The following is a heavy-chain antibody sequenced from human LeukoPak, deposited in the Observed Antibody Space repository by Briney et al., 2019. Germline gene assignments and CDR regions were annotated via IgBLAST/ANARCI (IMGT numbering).Heavy chain of an antibody. CDR1: GFTFSSYA. Sequence: GGSLRLSCAASGFTFSSYAMSWVRQAPGKGLEWVSAIRGSGGSTYYADSVKGRFTISRDNSKNTLNLQMNSLRAEDTAVYYCAKELRFLEWLSNDAFDIWGQGTMVIVSS. CDR2: IRGSGGST. V-gene: IGHV3-23*01. J-gene: IGHJ3*02. CDR3: AKELRFLEWLSNDAFDI. D-gene: IGHD3-3*01.